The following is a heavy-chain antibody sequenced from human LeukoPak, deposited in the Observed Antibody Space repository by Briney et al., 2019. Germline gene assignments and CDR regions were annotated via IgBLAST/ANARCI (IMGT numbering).Heavy chain of an antibody. V-gene: IGHV3-30*04. J-gene: IGHJ4*02. CDR3: AREYCSGGSCYGFPWDY. D-gene: IGHD2-15*01. CDR2: ISYDGSNK. Sequence: GGSLRLSCAASGFTFSSYAMHWVRQAPGKGLEWVAVISYDGSNKYYADSVKGRFTISRDNSKNTLYLQMNSLRAEDTAVYYCAREYCSGGSCYGFPWDYWGQGTLVTVSS. CDR1: GFTFSSYA.